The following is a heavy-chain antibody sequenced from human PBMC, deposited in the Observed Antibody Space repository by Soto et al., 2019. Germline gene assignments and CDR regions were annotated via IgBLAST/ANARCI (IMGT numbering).Heavy chain of an antibody. D-gene: IGHD1-1*01. CDR1: GGSISSGGYY. CDR2: IYYSGST. V-gene: IGHV4-31*03. CDR3: ARWPQLEPRFDY. J-gene: IGHJ4*02. Sequence: PSETLSLTCTVSGGSISSGGYYWSWIRQHPGKGLEWIGYIYYSGSTYYNPSLKSRVTISVDTSKNQFSLKLSSVTAADTAVYYCARWPQLEPRFDYWGQGTLVTLSS.